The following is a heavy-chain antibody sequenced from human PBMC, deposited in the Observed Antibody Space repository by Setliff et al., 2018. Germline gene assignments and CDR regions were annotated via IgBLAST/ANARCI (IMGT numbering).Heavy chain of an antibody. CDR2: IGAYNGNT. CDR3: ARVTIAVAGYFDF. V-gene: IGHV1-18*01. D-gene: IGHD6-19*01. J-gene: IGHJ4*02. CDR1: GYTFTNYG. Sequence: GASVKVPCKASGYTFTNYGVTWVRQAPGQGLEWMGWIGAYNGNTYNAHKFQGRVTMTSDTSTSTAYMELRSLRSDDTAVYYCARVTIAVAGYFDFWGQGTLVTVSS.